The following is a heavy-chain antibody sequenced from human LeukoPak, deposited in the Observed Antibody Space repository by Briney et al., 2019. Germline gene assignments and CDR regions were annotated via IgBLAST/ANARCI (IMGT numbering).Heavy chain of an antibody. D-gene: IGHD6-13*01. Sequence: GGSLRLSCAAYGLTFSNFAMTLVRQAPGKGLEWVSSIVGSSSTYYADSLKGRFTISRDNAKNSLYLQRNSLRAEDTAEYYCARIGAGSSRDYWGQGTLVTVSS. CDR1: GLTFSNFA. CDR2: IVGSSST. V-gene: IGHV3-21*01. J-gene: IGHJ4*02. CDR3: ARIGAGSSRDY.